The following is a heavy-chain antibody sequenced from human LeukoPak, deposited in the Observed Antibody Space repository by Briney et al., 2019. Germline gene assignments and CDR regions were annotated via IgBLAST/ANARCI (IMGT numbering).Heavy chain of an antibody. CDR3: ARFNPYYSNTYY. J-gene: IGHJ4*02. V-gene: IGHV4-30-4*08. CDR2: IYYSGST. D-gene: IGHD4-11*01. Sequence: ASETLSLTCTVSGGSICSGDYYWSWIRQPPGKGLEWIGYIYYSGSTYYNPSLKSRVTISVDTSKNQFSLKLSSVTAADTAVYYCARFNPYYSNTYYWGQGTLVTVSS. CDR1: GGSICSGDYY.